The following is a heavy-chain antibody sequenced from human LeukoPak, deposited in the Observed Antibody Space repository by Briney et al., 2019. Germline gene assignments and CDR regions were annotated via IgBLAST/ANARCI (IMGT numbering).Heavy chain of an antibody. CDR3: ARTTYYDILTGYFDAFDI. CDR2: ISNDESKK. Sequence: GGSLRLSCEVSGFTFSSFWMNWVRQAPGKGLEWVAVISNDESKKYYADSEGRFTISRDNSKNTLYLQMNGLRTEDTAVYYCARTTYYDILTGYFDAFDIWGQGTMVTVSS. V-gene: IGHV3-30*03. J-gene: IGHJ3*02. CDR1: GFTFSSFW. D-gene: IGHD3-9*01.